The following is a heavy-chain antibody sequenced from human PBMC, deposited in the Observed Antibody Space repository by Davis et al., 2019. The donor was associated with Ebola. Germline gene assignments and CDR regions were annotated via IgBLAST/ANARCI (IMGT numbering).Heavy chain of an antibody. CDR3: ARGTYQLLFSYYYYGMDV. CDR1: GYTLTELS. V-gene: IGHV1-24*01. D-gene: IGHD2-2*01. J-gene: IGHJ6*02. CDR2: FDPEDGET. Sequence: ASVKVSCKVSGYTLTELSMHWVRQAPGKGLEWMGGFDPEDGETIYAQKFQGRVTMTEDTSTDTAYMELSSLRSEDTAVYYCARGTYQLLFSYYYYGMDVWGQGTTVTVSS.